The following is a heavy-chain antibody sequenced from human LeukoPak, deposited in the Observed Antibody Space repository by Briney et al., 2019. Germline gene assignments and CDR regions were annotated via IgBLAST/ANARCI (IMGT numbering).Heavy chain of an antibody. Sequence: PGGSLRLSCAASGFTFSSYSMNWVRQAPGKGLEWVSSISSSSSYIYYADSVKGRFTISRDNAKNSLYLQMNSLRAEDTAVYYCARGDYYDSSGYYQVDYWGQGTLVTVSS. J-gene: IGHJ4*02. CDR2: ISSSSSYI. CDR3: ARGDYYDSSGYYQVDY. D-gene: IGHD3-22*01. CDR1: GFTFSSYS. V-gene: IGHV3-21*01.